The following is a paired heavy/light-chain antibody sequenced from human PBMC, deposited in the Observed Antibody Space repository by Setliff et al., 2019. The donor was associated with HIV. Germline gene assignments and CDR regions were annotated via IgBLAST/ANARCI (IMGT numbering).Heavy chain of an antibody. D-gene: IGHD3-10*01. V-gene: IGHV1-2*02. CDR2: VNPKSGDT. CDR1: GYTFTAYH. Sequence: QVQLLQSEAEVRKPGASVKVSCETSGYTFTAYHIHWVRHAPGQGLEWIGWVNPKSGDTDYSQKFRGRVTLTRETSINTAYMEVTGLKSDDTAVYYCARGHGSGSFYNAPRNYWGQGTLVTVSS. CDR3: ARGHGSGSFYNAPRNY. J-gene: IGHJ4*02.
Light chain of an antibody. J-gene: IGKJ2*01. Sequence: DIQMTQSPSSLSASVGDRVTFTCQASQAINSRLNWYQHKPGRAPKLLIYDTSNLETGVPSRFTARGSGTYFTFTISSLQPEDVATYYCQQYHNRPTFGQGTRLQIK. CDR1: QAINSR. CDR2: DTS. V-gene: IGKV1-33*01. CDR3: QQYHNRPT.